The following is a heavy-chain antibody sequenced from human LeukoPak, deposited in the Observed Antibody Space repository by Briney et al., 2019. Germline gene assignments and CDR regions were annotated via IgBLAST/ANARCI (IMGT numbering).Heavy chain of an antibody. J-gene: IGHJ4*02. V-gene: IGHV4-30-2*01. Sequence: SETLSLTCTVSGGSISSGGYYWSWIRQPPGKGLEWIGYIYHSGSTYYNPSLKSRVTISVDTSKNQFSLKLSSVTAADTAVYYCARGSSGWYENPFDYWGQGTLSPSPQ. CDR1: GGSISSGGYY. CDR3: ARGSSGWYENPFDY. CDR2: IYHSGST. D-gene: IGHD6-19*01.